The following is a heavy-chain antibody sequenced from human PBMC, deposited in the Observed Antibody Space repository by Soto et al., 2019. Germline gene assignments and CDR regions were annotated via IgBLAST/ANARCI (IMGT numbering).Heavy chain of an antibody. CDR3: AGAAAMGGSYYYYMDV. V-gene: IGHV1-69*02. J-gene: IGHJ6*03. Sequence: VKVSRKASGIPLNSLTNTWVRQAPGQRLEWMGRIIPILGIANYAQKFQGRVTITVDKSTSTAYMELSSLRSEDTAVYYCAGAAAMGGSYYYYMDVWGKGTTVTVS. CDR1: GIPLNSLT. CDR2: IIPILGIA. D-gene: IGHD2-2*01.